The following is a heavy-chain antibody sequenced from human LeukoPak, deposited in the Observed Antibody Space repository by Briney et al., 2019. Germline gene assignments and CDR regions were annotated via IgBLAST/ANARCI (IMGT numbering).Heavy chain of an antibody. CDR3: ARVGGGYPSRRYYYYMDV. V-gene: IGHV3-30*03. D-gene: IGHD5-12*01. CDR2: ISYDGSNK. CDR1: GFTFSSYG. J-gene: IGHJ6*03. Sequence: GGSLRLSCAASGFTFSSYGMHWVRQAPGKGLEWVAVISYDGSNKYYADSVKGRFTISRDNSKNTLYLQMNSLRAEDTAVYYCARVGGGYPSRRYYYYMDVWGKGTTVTISS.